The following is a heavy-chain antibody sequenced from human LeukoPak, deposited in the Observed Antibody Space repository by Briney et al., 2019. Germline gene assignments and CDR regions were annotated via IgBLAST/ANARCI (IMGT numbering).Heavy chain of an antibody. Sequence: PSETLSLTCTVSGGSISSSSYYWGWIRQPPGKGLEWIGSIYYSGSTYYNPSLKSRVTISVGTSKNQFSLKLSSVTAADTAVYYCARVRVDYYYTMDVWGQGTTVTVSS. CDR1: GGSISSSSYY. V-gene: IGHV4-39*01. CDR2: IYYSGST. CDR3: ARVRVDYYYTMDV. J-gene: IGHJ6*02. D-gene: IGHD2-2*01.